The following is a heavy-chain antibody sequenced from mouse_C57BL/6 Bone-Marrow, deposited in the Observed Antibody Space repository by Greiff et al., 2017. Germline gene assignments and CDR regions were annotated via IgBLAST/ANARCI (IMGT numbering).Heavy chain of an antibody. Sequence: VQLQQSGPELVKPGASVKISCKASGYAFSSSWLNWVKQRPGKGLEWIGRIYPGDGDTNYNGKFKGKATLNADKSSSTAYMQLSSLTSEDSAVYYCARVRYYCDDWGQGTTLTVSS. CDR2: IYPGDGDT. V-gene: IGHV1-82*01. J-gene: IGHJ2*01. CDR1: GYAFSSSW. CDR3: ARVRYYCDD.